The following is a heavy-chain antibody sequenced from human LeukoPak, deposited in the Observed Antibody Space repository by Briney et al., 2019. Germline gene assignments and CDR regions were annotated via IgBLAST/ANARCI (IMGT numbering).Heavy chain of an antibody. CDR3: ARDRGNPPDAFDI. CDR1: GYTLTGYY. Sequence: GASVKVSCKASGYTLTGYYMHWVRQAPGQGLEWMGWINPNSGGTNYAQKFQGRVTMTRDTSVSTAYMELSRLRSDDTAVYYCARDRGNPPDAFDIWGQGTMVTVSS. V-gene: IGHV1-2*02. J-gene: IGHJ3*02. D-gene: IGHD3-10*01. CDR2: INPNSGGT.